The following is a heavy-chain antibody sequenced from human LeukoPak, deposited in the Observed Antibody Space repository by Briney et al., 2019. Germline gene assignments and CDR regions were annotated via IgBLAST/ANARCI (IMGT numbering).Heavy chain of an antibody. CDR1: GYTFTSYG. D-gene: IGHD2-2*01. CDR2: ISAYNGNT. J-gene: IGHJ6*02. Sequence: ASVKVSCKASGYTFTSYGISWVRQAPGQGLEWMGCISAYNGNTNYAQKLQGRVTMTTDTSTSTAYMELRSLRSDDTAVYYCARVEGYCSSTSCYYYYGMDVWGQGTTVTVSS. V-gene: IGHV1-18*01. CDR3: ARVEGYCSSTSCYYYYGMDV.